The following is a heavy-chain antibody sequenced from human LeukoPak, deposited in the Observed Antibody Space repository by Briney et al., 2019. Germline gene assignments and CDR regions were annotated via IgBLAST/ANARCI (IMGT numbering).Heavy chain of an antibody. J-gene: IGHJ5*02. D-gene: IGHD4-17*01. CDR2: ISSSGSTI. CDR1: GFTFSSYE. Sequence: GSLRLSCAASGFTFSSYEMNWVRQAPGKGLEWVSYISSSGSTIYYADSVKGRFTISRDNAKNSLYLQMNSLRAEDTAVYYCARDLTTVTTSWGQGTLVTVSS. CDR3: ARDLTTVTTS. V-gene: IGHV3-48*03.